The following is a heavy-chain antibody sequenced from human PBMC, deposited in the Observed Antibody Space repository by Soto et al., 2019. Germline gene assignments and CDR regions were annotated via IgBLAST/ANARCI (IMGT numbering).Heavy chain of an antibody. V-gene: IGHV6-1*01. CDR3: ARDRYYYDSSGYVSGLYYHGMDV. CDR2: TYYRSKWYN. CDR1: GDSVSSNSAA. Sequence: SPTLPLTCAISGDSVSSNSAAWNWIRQSPSRGLEWLGRTYYRSKWYNDYAVSVKSRITINPDTSKNQFSLQLNSVTPEDTAVYYCARDRYYYDSSGYVSGLYYHGMDVWGQGTTVTVSS. J-gene: IGHJ6*02. D-gene: IGHD3-22*01.